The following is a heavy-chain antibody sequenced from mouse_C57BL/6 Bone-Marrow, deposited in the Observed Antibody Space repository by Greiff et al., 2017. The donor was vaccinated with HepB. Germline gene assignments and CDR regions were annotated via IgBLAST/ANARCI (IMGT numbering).Heavy chain of an antibody. CDR1: GFNIKDDY. Sequence: VQLQQSGAELVRPGASVKLSCTASGFNIKDDYMHWVKQRPEQGLEWIGWIDPENGDTEYASKFQGKATITADTSSNTAYLPLSSLTSEDTAVYCCTTYGSSSWFAYWGQGALVTFSA. CDR2: IDPENGDT. J-gene: IGHJ3*01. V-gene: IGHV14-4*01. D-gene: IGHD1-1*01. CDR3: TTYGSSSWFAY.